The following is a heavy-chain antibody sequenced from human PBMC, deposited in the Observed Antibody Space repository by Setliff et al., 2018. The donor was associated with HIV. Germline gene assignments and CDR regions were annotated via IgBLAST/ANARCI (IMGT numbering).Heavy chain of an antibody. Sequence: PGGSLRLSCAASGFTFSNHVMNWVRQAPGKGLEWVSAISTSGGAADYADSVKGRFTISRDNSRNTLYLQMNSLRAEDTALYFCARRGNLLEGRHLDSWGQGTLVTVSS. V-gene: IGHV3-23*01. CDR1: GFTFSNHV. J-gene: IGHJ4*02. CDR2: ISTSGGAA. CDR3: ARRGNLLEGRHLDS. D-gene: IGHD1-1*01.